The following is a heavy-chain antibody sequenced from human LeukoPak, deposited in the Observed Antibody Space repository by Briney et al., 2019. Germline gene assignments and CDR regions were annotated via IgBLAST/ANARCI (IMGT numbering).Heavy chain of an antibody. J-gene: IGHJ4*02. CDR1: GGSVSSGNYY. CDR2: IYYSGST. CDR3: ARDPSGYFNY. Sequence: SETLSLTCTVSGGSVSSGNYYWSWIRQPPGKGLDWFGYIYYSGSTNYNPSLTSRVTISVDTSKNQFSLRLSSATAAATAVYYCARDPSGYFNYWGQGPLATVSS. D-gene: IGHD3-22*01. V-gene: IGHV4-61*01.